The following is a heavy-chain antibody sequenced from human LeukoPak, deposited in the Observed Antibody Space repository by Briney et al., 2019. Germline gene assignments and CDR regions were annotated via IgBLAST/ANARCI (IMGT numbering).Heavy chain of an antibody. V-gene: IGHV4-4*07. D-gene: IGHD4-11*01. CDR3: VRESGTTGEVKFDP. CDR2: ISCSGST. J-gene: IGHJ5*02. CDR1: AGSIRSYC. Sequence: SETLSLTCTVSAGSIRSYCTWIRQPAGKGLEWIGRISCSGSTTYNPSLKSGVTISLDMSKNEFFLKLSAVTAADTAVCFFVRESGTTGEVKFDPWGQGTLVTVSS.